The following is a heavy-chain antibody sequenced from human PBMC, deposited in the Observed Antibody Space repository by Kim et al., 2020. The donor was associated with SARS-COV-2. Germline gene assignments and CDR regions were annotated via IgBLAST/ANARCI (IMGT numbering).Heavy chain of an antibody. V-gene: IGHV4-59*01. J-gene: IGHJ4*02. CDR1: GGSISGYY. Sequence: SETLSLTCTVSGGSISGYYCNWIRHSPGKGLEWIGHIYYSGSTNYNPSLKSRVTISADTSKNQFSLKLTSVTAADTAIYYCARGSGWLTDDWGQGNLVTVSS. D-gene: IGHD6-19*01. CDR3: ARGSGWLTDD. CDR2: IYYSGST.